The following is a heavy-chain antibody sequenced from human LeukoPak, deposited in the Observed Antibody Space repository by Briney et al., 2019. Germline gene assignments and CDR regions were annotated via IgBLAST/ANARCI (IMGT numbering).Heavy chain of an antibody. CDR2: IKQDGSEK. Sequence: PGGSLRLSCAASGFTFSSYWMSWVRQAPGKGLEWVANIKQDGSEKYYVGSVKGRFTISRDNAKKSLYVQMNSLRAEDTAVYYCARDWWRVADTNKEEFDYWGQGTLVTVSS. CDR3: ARDWWRVADTNKEEFDY. CDR1: GFTFSSYW. J-gene: IGHJ4*02. V-gene: IGHV3-7*01. D-gene: IGHD6-19*01.